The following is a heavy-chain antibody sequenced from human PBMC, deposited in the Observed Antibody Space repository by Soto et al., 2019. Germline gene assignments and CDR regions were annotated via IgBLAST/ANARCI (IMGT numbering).Heavy chain of an antibody. CDR3: ATVSYDSSGFPVYFDY. Sequence: ASVKVSCKASGYTFTGYYMQWVRQAPGQGLEWMGWINPNSGDTDYAQKFQGRVTMTEDTSTDTAYMELSSLRSEDTAVYYCATVSYDSSGFPVYFDYWGQGTLVTVSS. J-gene: IGHJ4*02. D-gene: IGHD3-22*01. CDR1: GYTFTGYY. V-gene: IGHV1-2*02. CDR2: INPNSGDT.